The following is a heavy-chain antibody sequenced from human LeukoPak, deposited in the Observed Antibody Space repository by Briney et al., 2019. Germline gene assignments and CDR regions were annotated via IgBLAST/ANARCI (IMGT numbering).Heavy chain of an antibody. CDR3: AKDVSITPAPAEYFQH. J-gene: IGHJ1*01. Sequence: PGGSLRLSCAASGFTFSSYGMHWVRQAPGKGLEWVAVISYDGSNKYYADSVKGRFTISRDNSKNTLYLQMYSLRAEDTAVYYCAKDVSITPAPAEYFQHWGQGTLVTVSS. D-gene: IGHD4-23*01. V-gene: IGHV3-30*18. CDR2: ISYDGSNK. CDR1: GFTFSSYG.